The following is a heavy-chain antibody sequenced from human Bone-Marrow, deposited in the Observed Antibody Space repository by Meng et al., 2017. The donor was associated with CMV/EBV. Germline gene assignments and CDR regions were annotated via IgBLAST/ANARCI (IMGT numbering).Heavy chain of an antibody. J-gene: IGHJ4*02. CDR3: ARDVPARLRLGELSFSRRSPLDY. V-gene: IGHV3-21*01. CDR2: ISSSSSYI. D-gene: IGHD3-16*02. CDR1: GFTFSSYS. Sequence: GHVVESRGGLVKPGGSLSLSCAASGFTFSSYSMNWVRQAPGKGLEWVSSISSSSSYIYYADSVKGRFTISRDNAKNSLYLQMNSLRAEDTAVYYCARDVPARLRLGELSFSRRSPLDYWGQGTLVTVSS.